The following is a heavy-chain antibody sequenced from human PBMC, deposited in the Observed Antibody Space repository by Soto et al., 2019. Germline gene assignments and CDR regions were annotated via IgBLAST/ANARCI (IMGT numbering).Heavy chain of an antibody. D-gene: IGHD5-18*01. CDR1: GGSISSSNW. CDR3: ARARGYSYGHRWFDP. V-gene: IGHV4-4*02. CDR2: IYHSGST. Sequence: NPSETLSLTCAVSGGSISSSNWWSWVRQPPGKGLEWIGEIYHSGSTNYNPSLKSRVTISVDKSRNQFSLKLSSVTAADTAVYYCARARGYSYGHRWFDPWGQGTMVTVSS. J-gene: IGHJ5*02.